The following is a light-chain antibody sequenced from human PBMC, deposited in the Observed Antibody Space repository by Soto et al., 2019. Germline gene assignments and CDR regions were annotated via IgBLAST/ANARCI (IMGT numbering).Light chain of an antibody. CDR3: MQALQTPYT. CDR2: LGS. J-gene: IGKJ2*01. V-gene: IGKV2-28*01. CDR1: RSLLHSNGYNY. Sequence: DIVMTQSPLSLPVTPGEPASISCRSSRSLLHSNGYNYLDWYLQKPGQSPQLLIYLGSNRASGVPDRFSGSGSGTDSTLKISRVEAEDVGVYYCMQALQTPYTFGQGTKLEIK.